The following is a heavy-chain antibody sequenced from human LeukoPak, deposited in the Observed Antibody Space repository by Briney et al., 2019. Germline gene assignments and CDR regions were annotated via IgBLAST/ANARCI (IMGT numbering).Heavy chain of an antibody. CDR2: ISSSSITI. D-gene: IGHD2-21*01. V-gene: IGHV3-48*01. J-gene: IGHJ6*03. CDR3: AKQPYNYYYLDV. CDR1: GFTFSSYS. Sequence: GGSLRLSCAASGFTFSSYSLNWVRQAPGKGLEWVSFISSSSITIYYADSVKGRFTISRDNSNYMLFLHMNNLRAEDTAIYYCAKQPYNYYYLDVWGKGTTVTVSS.